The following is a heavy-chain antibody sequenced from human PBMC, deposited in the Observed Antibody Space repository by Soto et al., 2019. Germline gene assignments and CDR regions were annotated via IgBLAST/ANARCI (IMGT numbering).Heavy chain of an antibody. D-gene: IGHD2-15*01. CDR3: ANDCGGTCYSRIHY. CDR1: GFTFSSYA. V-gene: IGHV3-23*01. Sequence: EVQLLESGGGLVQPGGSLRLSCAASGFTFSSYAMSWVRQAPGKGLEWVSGISDSGGSTYYADSVKGRITISRDNSKNTLYLQMNSLRAEDTAVYYCANDCGGTCYSRIHYWGQGTLVTVSS. J-gene: IGHJ4*02. CDR2: ISDSGGST.